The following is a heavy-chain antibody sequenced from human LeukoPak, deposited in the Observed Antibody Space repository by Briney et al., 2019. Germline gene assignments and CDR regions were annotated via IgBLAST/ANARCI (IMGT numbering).Heavy chain of an antibody. Sequence: SETLSLTCAISGGSISSGGYSWSWIRQPPGKGLEWIGYIYHSGSTYYNPSLKSRVTISVDRSKNQFSLKLSSVTAADTAVYYCARVTARVAFDYWGQGTLVTVSS. CDR2: IYHSGST. D-gene: IGHD3-3*01. J-gene: IGHJ4*02. CDR1: GGSISSGGYS. V-gene: IGHV4-30-2*01. CDR3: ARVTARVAFDY.